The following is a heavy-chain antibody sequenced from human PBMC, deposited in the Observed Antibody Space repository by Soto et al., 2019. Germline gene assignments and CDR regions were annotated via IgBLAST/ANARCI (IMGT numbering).Heavy chain of an antibody. Sequence: EVQLVESGGGLVKPGGSLRLSCAASGFTFSNSWMNWVRQAPGKGLEWVGRIKSKTDGGTTDYAAPVKGRFTISRDDSKNTLYLQMNSLKTEDTAVYYCTTEGPQVERFFDYWGQGTLVTVSS. CDR3: TTEGPQVERFFDY. CDR2: IKSKTDGGTT. D-gene: IGHD1-1*01. J-gene: IGHJ4*02. CDR1: GFTFSNSW. V-gene: IGHV3-15*07.